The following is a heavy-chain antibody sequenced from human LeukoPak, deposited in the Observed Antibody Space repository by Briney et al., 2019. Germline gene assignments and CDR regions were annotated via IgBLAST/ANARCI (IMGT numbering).Heavy chain of an antibody. D-gene: IGHD6-13*01. Sequence: GASVKVSCKASGYTFTSYAMNWVRQAPGQGLEWMGWINTNTGNPTYAQGFTGRFVFSLDTSVSTAYLQISSLKAEDTAVYYCAMPPAAGTYWYFDLWGRGTLVTVSS. CDR3: AMPPAAGTYWYFDL. V-gene: IGHV7-4-1*02. CDR2: INTNTGNP. CDR1: GYTFTSYA. J-gene: IGHJ2*01.